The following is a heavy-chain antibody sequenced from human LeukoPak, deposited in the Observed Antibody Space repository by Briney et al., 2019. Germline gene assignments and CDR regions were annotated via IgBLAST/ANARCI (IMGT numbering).Heavy chain of an antibody. CDR1: GYTFTSYG. J-gene: IGHJ4*02. CDR3: ARDSGMVRGTVDY. CDR2: INPSGGST. V-gene: IGHV1-46*01. Sequence: AASVKVSCKASGYTFTSYGISWVRQAPGQGLEWMGIINPSGGSTSYAQKFQGRVTMTRDTSTSTVYMELSSLRSEDTAVYYCARDSGMVRGTVDYWGQGTLVTVSS. D-gene: IGHD3-10*01.